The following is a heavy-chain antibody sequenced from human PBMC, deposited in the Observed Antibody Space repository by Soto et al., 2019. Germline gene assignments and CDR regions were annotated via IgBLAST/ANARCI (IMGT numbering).Heavy chain of an antibody. CDR1: GFTFSSYA. J-gene: IGHJ6*02. CDR3: ARDQGEVVTALGLYYYGMDV. D-gene: IGHD2-21*02. Sequence: GGSLRLSCAASGFTFSSYAMHWVRQAPGKGLEWVAVISYDGSNKYYADSVKGRFTISRDNSKNTLYLQMNSLRAEDTAVYYCARDQGEVVTALGLYYYGMDVWGQGTTVTVSS. CDR2: ISYDGSNK. V-gene: IGHV3-30-3*01.